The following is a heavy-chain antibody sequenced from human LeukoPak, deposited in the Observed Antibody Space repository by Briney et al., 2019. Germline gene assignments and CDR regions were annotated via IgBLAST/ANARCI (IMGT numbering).Heavy chain of an antibody. J-gene: IGHJ5*02. Sequence: PSETLSLTCTVSGGSISSYYWSWIRQPPGKGLEWIGYIYYSGSTNYNPSLKSRVTISVDTSKNQFSLKLSSVTAADTAVYYCARRGVTMVRGVIANWFDPWGQGTLVTVSS. CDR2: IYYSGST. CDR3: ARRGVTMVRGVIANWFDP. D-gene: IGHD3-10*01. CDR1: GGSISSYY. V-gene: IGHV4-59*01.